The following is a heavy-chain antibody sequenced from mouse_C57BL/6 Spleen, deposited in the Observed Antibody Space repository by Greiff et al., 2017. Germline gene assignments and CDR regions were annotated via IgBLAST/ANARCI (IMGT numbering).Heavy chain of an antibody. D-gene: IGHD1-1*01. CDR3: ARSTTVVGKGWYFDV. CDR2: IYPGDGDT. J-gene: IGHJ1*03. V-gene: IGHV1-80*01. Sequence: QVQLQQSGAELVKPGASVKISCKASGYAFSSYWMNWVKQRPGKGLEWIGQIYPGDGDTNYNGKFKGKATLTADKSSSTAYMQLSSLTSEDSAVYFCARSTTVVGKGWYFDVWGTGTTVTVSS. CDR1: GYAFSSYW.